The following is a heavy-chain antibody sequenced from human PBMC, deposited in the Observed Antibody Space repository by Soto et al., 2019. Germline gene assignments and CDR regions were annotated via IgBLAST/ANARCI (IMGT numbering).Heavy chain of an antibody. J-gene: IGHJ6*02. CDR3: ASSVRAGRIKDYYYYGMDV. D-gene: IGHD1-1*01. CDR1: GDSVSSNSAA. V-gene: IGHV6-1*01. CDR2: TYYRSKWYN. Sequence: SQTLSLTCAISGDSVSSNSAAWNWIRQSPSRGLEWLGRTYYRSKWYNDYAVSVKSRITINPDTPKNQFSLQLNSVTPEDTAVYYCASSVRAGRIKDYYYYGMDVWGQGTTVTVSS.